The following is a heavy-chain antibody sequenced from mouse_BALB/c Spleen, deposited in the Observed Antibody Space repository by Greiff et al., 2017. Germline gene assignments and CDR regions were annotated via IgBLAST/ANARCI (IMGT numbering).Heavy chain of an antibody. Sequence: EVQVVESGGGLVKPGGSLKLSCAASGFAFSSYDMSWVRQTPEKRLEWVAYISSGGGSTYYPDTVKGRFTISRDNAKNTLYLQMSSLKSEDTAMYYCARHPLITTVEPYYFDDWGQGTTLTVSS. CDR3: ARHPLITTVEPYYFDD. CDR1: GFAFSSYD. D-gene: IGHD1-1*01. V-gene: IGHV5-12-1*01. J-gene: IGHJ2*01. CDR2: ISSGGGST.